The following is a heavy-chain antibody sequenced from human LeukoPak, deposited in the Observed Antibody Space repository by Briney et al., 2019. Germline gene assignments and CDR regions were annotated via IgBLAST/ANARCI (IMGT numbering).Heavy chain of an antibody. Sequence: GASVKVSCKASGYTFTGYYMHWVRQAPGQGLEWLGGIIPIFGTANCAQKFQGRVTITTDDSTSTTYMEMSSLRSEDTAVYYCARGGQYQLLFWHWGQGTLVTVSS. CDR2: IIPIFGTA. J-gene: IGHJ4*02. CDR3: ARGGQYQLLFWH. V-gene: IGHV1-69*05. CDR1: GYTFTGYY. D-gene: IGHD2-2*01.